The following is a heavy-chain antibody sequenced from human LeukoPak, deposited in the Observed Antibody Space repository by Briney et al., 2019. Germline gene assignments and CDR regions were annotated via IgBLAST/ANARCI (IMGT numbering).Heavy chain of an antibody. CDR1: GGSISTSSYY. Sequence: PSETLSLTCTVSGGSISTSSYYWGWIRRPPGKGLEWIGSIYYSGSTYHNPSLKSRVTISVDTSKNQFSLKLSSVTAADTAVYYCARQSLTMIGPSYLQHWGQGTLVTVSS. D-gene: IGHD3-22*01. V-gene: IGHV4-39*01. CDR3: ARQSLTMIGPSYLQH. J-gene: IGHJ1*01. CDR2: IYYSGST.